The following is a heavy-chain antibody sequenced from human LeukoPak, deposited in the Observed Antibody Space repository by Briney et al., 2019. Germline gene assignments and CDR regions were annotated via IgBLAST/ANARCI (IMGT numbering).Heavy chain of an antibody. J-gene: IGHJ6*03. CDR3: ARDQRYCSSTSCYRSVDYYYYYYMDV. CDR2: IRYDGSNK. D-gene: IGHD2-2*02. V-gene: IGHV3-30*02. CDR1: GFTFSSYG. Sequence: PGGSLRLSCAASGFTFSSYGMHWVRQAPGKGLEWVAFIRYDGSNKDYADSVKGRFTISRDNSKNTLYLQMNSLRAEDTAVYYCARDQRYCSSTSCYRSVDYYYYYYMDVWGKGTTVTVSS.